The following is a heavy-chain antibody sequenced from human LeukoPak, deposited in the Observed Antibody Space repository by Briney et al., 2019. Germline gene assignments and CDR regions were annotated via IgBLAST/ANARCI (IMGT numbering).Heavy chain of an antibody. CDR1: GFTFCRYE. J-gene: IGHJ4*02. CDR3: TRDEATTSRGTLPEY. V-gene: IGHV3-48*03. CDR2: IDSSGCVI. Sequence: GGSLRLSCAAYGFTFCRYEMNWVRQAPGKGREWMLYIDSSGCVIYYVDSVKGRFTISRENAKNSMFLQMNSLRAEDTAVYYCTRDEATTSRGTLPEYWGQGTLVSVSS. D-gene: IGHD1-14*01.